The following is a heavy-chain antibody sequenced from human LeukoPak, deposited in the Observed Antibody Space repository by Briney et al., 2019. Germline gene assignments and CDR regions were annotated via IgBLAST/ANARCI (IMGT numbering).Heavy chain of an antibody. D-gene: IGHD6-13*01. CDR2: ISAYNGNT. CDR1: GYTFTSYG. J-gene: IGHJ5*02. V-gene: IGHV1-18*01. CDR3: AREVAAAGTPEPGWFDP. Sequence: ASVKVSCKASGYTFTSYGISWVRQAPGQGLEWMGWISAYNGNTNYAQKLQGRVTMTTDTSTSTAYMELRSLRSEDTAVYYCAREVAAAGTPEPGWFDPWGQGTLVTVSS.